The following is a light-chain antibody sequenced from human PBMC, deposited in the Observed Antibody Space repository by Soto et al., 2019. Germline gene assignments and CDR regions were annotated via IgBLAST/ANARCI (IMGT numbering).Light chain of an antibody. CDR3: HQYGSSPRT. CDR2: GAS. Sequence: DIFLTQSPGTLSVSPGERVTLSCRASQRVNSNYLAWYQQEPGQAPRLLIYGASNRATGIPDRFSGSGSGTDFTLTISSLEPGDFAVYYCHQYGSSPRTFGQGTKVDIK. J-gene: IGKJ1*01. CDR1: QRVNSNY. V-gene: IGKV3-20*01.